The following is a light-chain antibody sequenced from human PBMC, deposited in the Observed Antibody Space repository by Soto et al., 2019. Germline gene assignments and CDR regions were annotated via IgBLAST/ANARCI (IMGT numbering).Light chain of an antibody. CDR2: EVT. CDR3: SSYAARRVV. Sequence: QSALTQPPSASGSPGQSVTISCTGSNSDVGGYNYVSWYQQHPGKAPKLMIYEVTKRPSGVPDRFSGSKSGNTASLTVSGLQAEDEADYYCSSYAARRVVFGGGTKLTVL. J-gene: IGLJ2*01. V-gene: IGLV2-8*01. CDR1: NSDVGGYNY.